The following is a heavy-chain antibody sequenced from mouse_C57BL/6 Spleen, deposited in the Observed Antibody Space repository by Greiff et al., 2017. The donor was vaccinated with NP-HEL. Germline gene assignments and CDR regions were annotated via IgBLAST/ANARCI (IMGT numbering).Heavy chain of an antibody. CDR2: ISDGGSYT. D-gene: IGHD1-1*01. Sequence: EVKVVESGGGLVKPGGSLKLSCAASGFTFSSYAMSWVRQTPEKRLEWVATISDGGSYTYYPDNVKGRFTISRDNAKNNLYLQMSHLKSEDTAMYYCARDRVITTVVGAMDYWGQGTSVTVSS. CDR3: ARDRVITTVVGAMDY. J-gene: IGHJ4*01. CDR1: GFTFSSYA. V-gene: IGHV5-4*01.